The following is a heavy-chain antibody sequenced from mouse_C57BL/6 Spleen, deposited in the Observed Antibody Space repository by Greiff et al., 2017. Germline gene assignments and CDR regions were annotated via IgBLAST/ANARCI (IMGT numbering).Heavy chain of an antibody. CDR1: GYTFTSYW. Sequence: VQLQQPGAELVKPGASVKLSCKASGYTFTSYWMHWVKQRPGQGLEWIGMIHPNSGSTNYNEKFKSKATLTVDKSSSTAYMQLSSLTSEDSAVYYCATDSNYGGGFAYWGQGTLVTVSA. D-gene: IGHD2-5*01. J-gene: IGHJ3*01. CDR2: IHPNSGST. V-gene: IGHV1-64*01. CDR3: ATDSNYGGGFAY.